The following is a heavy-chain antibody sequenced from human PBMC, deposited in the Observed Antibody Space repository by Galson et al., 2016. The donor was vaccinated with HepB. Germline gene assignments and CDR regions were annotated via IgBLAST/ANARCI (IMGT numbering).Heavy chain of an antibody. CDR3: ARGWRHNSFDY. J-gene: IGHJ4*02. Sequence: SLRLSCAASGFTFNTYTMTWARQAPGKRPEWISYISSDGNTIYYADSVKGRSTISRDNAKNLVSLQMNSLRDEDTAVYFCARGWRHNSFDYWGQGTLVTVSS. CDR2: ISSDGNTI. CDR1: GFTFNTYT. V-gene: IGHV3-48*02. D-gene: IGHD5-24*01.